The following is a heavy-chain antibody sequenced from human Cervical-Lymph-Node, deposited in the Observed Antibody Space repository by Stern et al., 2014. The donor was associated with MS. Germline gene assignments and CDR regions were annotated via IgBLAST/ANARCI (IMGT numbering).Heavy chain of an antibody. CDR3: ASPRTVTVGAMDV. D-gene: IGHD4-17*01. V-gene: IGHV1-69*12. CDR1: GGSFSSSA. CDR2: IIPIFGTP. Sequence: QDQLVQSGAEVKKPGSSVKVSCKASGGSFSSSAINWVRQAPGQGLEWMGGIIPIFGTPNYAQKFQGRVTITADDSTSTAYMELSSLRSEDTAVYYCASPRTVTVGAMDVWGQGTTVTVSS. J-gene: IGHJ6*02.